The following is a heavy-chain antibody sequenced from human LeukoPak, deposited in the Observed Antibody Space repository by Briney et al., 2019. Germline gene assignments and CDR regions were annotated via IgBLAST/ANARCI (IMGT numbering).Heavy chain of an antibody. Sequence: GGSLRLSCAASGFNFSDYYMSWIRQAPGKGLEWVSYISSSSSYTNYADSVKGRFTISRDNAKNSLYLQMNSLRAEDTAVYYCARVGKPTTRDLRYFDWFFDYWGQGTLVTVSS. CDR2: ISSSSSYT. D-gene: IGHD3-9*01. CDR3: ARVGKPTTRDLRYFDWFFDY. V-gene: IGHV3-11*05. J-gene: IGHJ4*02. CDR1: GFNFSDYY.